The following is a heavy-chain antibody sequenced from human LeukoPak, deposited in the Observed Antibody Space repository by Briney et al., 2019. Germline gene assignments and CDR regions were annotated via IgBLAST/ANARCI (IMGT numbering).Heavy chain of an antibody. Sequence: GGSLSLSCATSGFTFSSYAMSWVRQAPGKGLEWVSAISGSGGSTYYADSVKGRFTTSRDNSKNTLYLQMNSLRAEDTAVYYCASARTFGGVIVKAPFDYWGQGTLVTVSS. CDR1: GFTFSSYA. CDR2: ISGSGGST. CDR3: ASARTFGGVIVKAPFDY. V-gene: IGHV3-23*01. D-gene: IGHD3-16*02. J-gene: IGHJ4*02.